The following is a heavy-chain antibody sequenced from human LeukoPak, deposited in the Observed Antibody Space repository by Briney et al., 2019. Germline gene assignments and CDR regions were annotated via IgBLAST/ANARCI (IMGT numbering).Heavy chain of an antibody. J-gene: IGHJ4*02. Sequence: EASVKVSCKVSGYTLTELSMHWVRQAPGEGLEWMGGFDPEDGETIYAQKFQGRVTMTEDTSTDTAYMELSSLRSEDTAVYYCATVIPGDDAVAFDYWGQGTLVTVSS. CDR3: ATVIPGDDAVAFDY. V-gene: IGHV1-24*01. CDR2: FDPEDGET. D-gene: IGHD2-15*01. CDR1: GYTLTELS.